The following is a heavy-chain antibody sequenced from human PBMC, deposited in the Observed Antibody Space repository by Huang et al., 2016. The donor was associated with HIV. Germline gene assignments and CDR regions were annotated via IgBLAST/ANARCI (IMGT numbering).Heavy chain of an antibody. Sequence: EVQLVESGGGLVQPGGSLRLSCAASGFTFSSYWMHWVRQVPGKGLVGVSQSKSDGSSTSYADSGKGRFTIARDNAKNTLYLQMNSLRAEDTAVYYCARGSRQGKYYYGSGTAYWGQGTLVTVSS. CDR2: SKSDGSST. J-gene: IGHJ4*02. V-gene: IGHV3-74*01. D-gene: IGHD3-10*01. CDR1: GFTFSSYW. CDR3: ARGSRQGKYYYGSGTAY.